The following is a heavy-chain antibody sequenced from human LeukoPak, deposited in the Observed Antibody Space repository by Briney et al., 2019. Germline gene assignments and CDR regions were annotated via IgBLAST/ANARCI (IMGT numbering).Heavy chain of an antibody. CDR2: IGGSGSFI. CDR1: GFRFSTYS. J-gene: IGHJ4*02. CDR3: ARWPYSSSYYFDY. V-gene: IGHV3-21*01. Sequence: GGSLRLSCAGSGFRFSTYSIKWVRQAPGKGLEWVSHIGGSGSFIYYADSVRGRFTLSRDNAKNSLYLQMNSLRAEDTAVYYCARWPYSSSYYFDYWGQGTLVTVSS. D-gene: IGHD6-6*01.